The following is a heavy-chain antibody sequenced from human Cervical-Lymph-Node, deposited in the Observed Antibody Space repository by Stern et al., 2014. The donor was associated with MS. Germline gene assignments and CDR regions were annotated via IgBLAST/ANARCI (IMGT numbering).Heavy chain of an antibody. J-gene: IGHJ4*02. Sequence: VQLLQSGGEVKKPGASVKVSCRASGYIFTSYYIHWVRQAPGKGLVWMGRLNPSSGATGLPQSFQDRVTMTRDTSITTAYMELTRLTSDDTAVYYCARSITVTPLEYWGQGSLVAVSS. D-gene: IGHD4-17*01. CDR3: ARSITVTPLEY. CDR1: GYIFTSYY. CDR2: LNPSSGAT. V-gene: IGHV1-2*06.